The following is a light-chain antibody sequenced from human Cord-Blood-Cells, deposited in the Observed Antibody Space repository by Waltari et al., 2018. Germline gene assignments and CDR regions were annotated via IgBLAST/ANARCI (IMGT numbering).Light chain of an antibody. J-gene: IGLJ3*02. V-gene: IGLV2-14*01. CDR2: EVS. CDR1: SSDVGGYNY. CDR3: SSYTSSSTLV. Sequence: QSALTQPASVSGSPGQSITISCTGTSSDVGGYNYVSWYQQHPGKAPKLLIYEVSNRPSGFSNRFSGSKSGNTAALTISVLQAEDEADYYCSSYTSSSTLVFGGGTKLTVL.